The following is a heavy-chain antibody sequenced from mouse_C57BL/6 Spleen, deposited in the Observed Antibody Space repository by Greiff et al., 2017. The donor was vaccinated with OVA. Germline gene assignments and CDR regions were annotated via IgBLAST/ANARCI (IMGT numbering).Heavy chain of an antibody. J-gene: IGHJ3*01. Sequence: EVKLEESGGGLVQPGGSMKLSCVASGFTFSNYWMNWVRQSPEKGLEWVAQIRLKSDNYATHYAESVKGRFTISRDDSKSSVYLQMNNLRAEDTGIYYCTGSSSAWFAYWGQGTLVTVSA. V-gene: IGHV6-3*01. CDR2: IRLKSDNYAT. D-gene: IGHD3-2*02. CDR1: GFTFSNYW. CDR3: TGSSSAWFAY.